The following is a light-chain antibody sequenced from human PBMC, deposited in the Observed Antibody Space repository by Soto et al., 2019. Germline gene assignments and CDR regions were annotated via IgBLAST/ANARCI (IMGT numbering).Light chain of an antibody. J-gene: IGKJ1*01. CDR3: QQDVTSPWT. Sequence: EIVLTQSPGTLSLFPGERATLSCRATQSVNSDYLAWYQQKPGQAPRLLIYIASRRATGIPDRFSVSGSGTDFTLTINRLEPEDFAVYYCQQDVTSPWTFGQGTKVEIK. V-gene: IGKV3-20*01. CDR1: QSVNSDY. CDR2: IAS.